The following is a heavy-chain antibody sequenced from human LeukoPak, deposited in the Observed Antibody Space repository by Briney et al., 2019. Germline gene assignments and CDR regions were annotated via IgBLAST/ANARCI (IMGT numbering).Heavy chain of an antibody. Sequence: SETLSLTCTVSGGSINNYYWSWIRQPPGKGPEWIGYIYYSGTTSYNPSLTSRVTISIDTSKNQFSLKLSSVTAVDTAVYYCASGGGASPLEWLSYWGQGTLVTVSS. D-gene: IGHD3-3*01. CDR1: GGSINNYY. V-gene: IGHV4-59*01. CDR2: IYYSGTT. CDR3: ASGGGASPLEWLSY. J-gene: IGHJ4*02.